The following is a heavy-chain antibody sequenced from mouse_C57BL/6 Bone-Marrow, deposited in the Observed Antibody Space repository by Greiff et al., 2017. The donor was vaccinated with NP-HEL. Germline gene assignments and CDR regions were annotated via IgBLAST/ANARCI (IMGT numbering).Heavy chain of an antibody. CDR1: GYTFTNYW. V-gene: IGHV1-63*01. Sequence: QVHVKQSGAELVRPGTSVKMSCKASGYTFTNYWIGWAKQRPGHGLEWIGDIYPGGGYTNYNEKFKGKATLTADKSSSTAYMQFSSLTSEDSALYYCARDDYEWYYLDYWGQGTTLTVSA. D-gene: IGHD2-4*01. CDR2: IYPGGGYT. CDR3: ARDDYEWYYLDY. J-gene: IGHJ2*01.